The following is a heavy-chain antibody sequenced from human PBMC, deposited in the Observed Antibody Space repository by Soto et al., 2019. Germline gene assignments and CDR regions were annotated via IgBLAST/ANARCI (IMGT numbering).Heavy chain of an antibody. V-gene: IGHV3-53*01. Sequence: GGSLRLSCAASGFTVSSNYMSCVRQAPGKGLEWVSVIYSGGSTYYADSVKVRFTISRDNSKNTLYLQMNRLRAEDTAVYYCASDRAKCSSTSCYSGGMDVWGQGTTVTVYS. D-gene: IGHD2-2*02. CDR2: IYSGGST. CDR3: ASDRAKCSSTSCYSGGMDV. CDR1: GFTVSSNY. J-gene: IGHJ6*02.